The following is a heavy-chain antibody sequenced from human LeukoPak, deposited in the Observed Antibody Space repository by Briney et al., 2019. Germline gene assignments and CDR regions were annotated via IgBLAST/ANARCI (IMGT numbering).Heavy chain of an antibody. J-gene: IGHJ6*02. CDR1: GGSISSSSYY. CDR2: IYYSGST. CDR3: ARVSIAAAGDYYYYGMDV. Sequence: SETLSLTCTVSGGSISSSSYYWGWIRQPPGKGLEWIGSIYYSGSTYYNPSLKSRVTISVDTSKNQFSLKLSSVTAADTAVYYCARVSIAAAGDYYYYGMDVWGQGTTVTVSS. D-gene: IGHD6-13*01. V-gene: IGHV4-39*07.